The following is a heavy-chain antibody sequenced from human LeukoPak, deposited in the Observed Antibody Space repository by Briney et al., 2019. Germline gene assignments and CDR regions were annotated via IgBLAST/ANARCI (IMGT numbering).Heavy chain of an antibody. V-gene: IGHV3-30*02. CDR1: GFIFTSYG. CDR2: IRYDGSIK. Sequence: PGGSLRLSCAASGFIFTSYGMHWVRQAPGKGLEWVAFIRYDGSIKFYADSVKGRFTISRDNAKNSLYLQMNSLRTEDTAVYFCAKDRSRQQMWGTIKKWFDPWGQGTLVSVSS. CDR3: AKDRSRQQMWGTIKKWFDP. J-gene: IGHJ5*02. D-gene: IGHD5-24*01.